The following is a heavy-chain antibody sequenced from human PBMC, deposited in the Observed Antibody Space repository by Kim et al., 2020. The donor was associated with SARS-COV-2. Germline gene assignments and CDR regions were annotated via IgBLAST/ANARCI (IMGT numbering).Heavy chain of an antibody. CDR3: TTDVPPEGSSGYLAISEFDY. CDR1: GFTFSNAW. V-gene: IGHV3-15*01. J-gene: IGHJ4*02. D-gene: IGHD3-22*01. Sequence: GGSLRLSCAASGFTFSNAWMSWVRQAPGKGLEWVGRIKSKTDGGTTDYAAPGKGRFTISRDDSKNTLYLQMNSLKTEDTAVYYCTTDVPPEGSSGYLAISEFDYWGQGTLVTVSS. CDR2: IKSKTDGGTT.